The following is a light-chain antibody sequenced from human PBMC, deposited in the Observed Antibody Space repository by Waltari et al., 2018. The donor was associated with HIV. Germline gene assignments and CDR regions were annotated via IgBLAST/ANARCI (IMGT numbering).Light chain of an antibody. CDR1: TGSVISLNY. V-gene: IGLV7-43*01. J-gene: IGLJ3*02. Sequence: QTVVTQEPSLTVSPGGTVTLTCASSTGSVISLNYPSWFQHKPGQAPRALIYNTNLRHSLTPARFAGSRPGGKAALTLSGVQPEDEADYYCVIYYGGSWVFGGGTKLTVL. CDR3: VIYYGGSWV. CDR2: NTN.